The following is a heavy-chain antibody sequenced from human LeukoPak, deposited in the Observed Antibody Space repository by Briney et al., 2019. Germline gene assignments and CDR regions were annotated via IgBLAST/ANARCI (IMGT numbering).Heavy chain of an antibody. CDR3: ARDNMVRGVITYYYGMDV. CDR2: IYHSGST. CDR1: GDSISSNNW. J-gene: IGHJ6*02. D-gene: IGHD3-10*01. V-gene: IGHV4-4*02. Sequence: PSETLSLTCAVSGDSISSNNWWSWVRQPPGKGLEWIGEIYHSGSTTYNPSLRSRVTISVDRSENQFSLKLSSVTAADTAVYYCARDNMVRGVITYYYGMDVWGQGTTVTVSS.